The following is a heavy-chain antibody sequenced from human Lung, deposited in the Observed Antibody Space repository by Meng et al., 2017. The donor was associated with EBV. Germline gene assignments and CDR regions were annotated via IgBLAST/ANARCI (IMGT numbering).Heavy chain of an antibody. CDR2: VFRTGDT. J-gene: IGHJ4*02. CDR1: GGSISTSNW. V-gene: IGHV4/OR15-8*02. D-gene: IGHD1-26*01. CDR3: ASDGISRYFDN. Sequence: QGQLQESGPGLVKPSQTLSLICTVSGGSISTSNWWSWVRQSPEKGLEWIGEVFRTGDTNYNPSLKSRVTILIDKSKNQFSLKLNSVTAADTAIYFCASDGISRYFDNWGPGTLVTVSS.